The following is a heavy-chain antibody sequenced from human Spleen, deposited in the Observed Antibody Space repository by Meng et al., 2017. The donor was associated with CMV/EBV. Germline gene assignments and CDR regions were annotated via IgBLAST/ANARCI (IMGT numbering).Heavy chain of an antibody. CDR1: GYTFTRFG. CDR3: ARVDVETSIPAGYYSMDV. J-gene: IGHJ6*02. V-gene: IGHV1-18*01. Sequence: ASVKVSCKASGYTFTRFGITWVRQAPGQGPAWMGWISTYSGNTYYAQNFQGRLTMTTDTSTTTAYMELRSLRSDDTAVYYCARVDVETSIPAGYYSMDVWGQGTTVTVSS. CDR2: ISTYSGNT. D-gene: IGHD2-2*02.